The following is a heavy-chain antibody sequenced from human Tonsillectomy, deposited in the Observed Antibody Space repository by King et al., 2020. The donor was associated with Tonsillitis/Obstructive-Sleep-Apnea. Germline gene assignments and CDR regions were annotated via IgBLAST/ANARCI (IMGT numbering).Heavy chain of an antibody. CDR3: ARGGPSDYDFWSAFYFY. J-gene: IGHJ4*02. CDR2: INPSGGIT. Sequence: QLVQSGAEVKKPGASVKVSCKASGYTFTSYYIHWVRQAPGQGLEWVGIINPSGGITSYAHNFQGRVTITRDTSTSTVHMELSSLRSEDTAVYYCARGGPSDYDFWSAFYFYWGQGTLVTVSS. V-gene: IGHV1-46*01. D-gene: IGHD3-3*01. CDR1: GYTFTSYY.